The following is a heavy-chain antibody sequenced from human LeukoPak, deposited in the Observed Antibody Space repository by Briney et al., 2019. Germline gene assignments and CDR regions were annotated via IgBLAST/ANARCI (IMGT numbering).Heavy chain of an antibody. Sequence: GEALKISCKGSGYSFTSYCIGWLRQLPGKGLEWMGIIFPGDSDTRYSPSFERQVTISADKTISTTYQQWSSLKASDTAIYYCARRVEPVVLSSGWFDSWGEGTLVTVSS. D-gene: IGHD2-15*01. CDR2: IFPGDSDT. CDR1: GYSFTSYC. CDR3: ARRVEPVVLSSGWFDS. V-gene: IGHV5-51*01. J-gene: IGHJ5*01.